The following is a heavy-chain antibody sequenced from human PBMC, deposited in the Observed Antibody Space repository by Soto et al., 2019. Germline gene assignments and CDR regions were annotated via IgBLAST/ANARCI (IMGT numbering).Heavy chain of an antibody. V-gene: IGHV4-31*03. Sequence: VQLQESGPGLVKPSQTLSLPCTVSGGSISSGGYYWSWIRQHPGKGLEWIGYIYYSGSTYYNPSLKRRVTISVDTSKNQFSLKLSSVTAADTAVYYCASGSIWGAPMDVWGQGTTVTVSS. CDR2: IYYSGST. CDR3: ASGSIWGAPMDV. CDR1: GGSISSGGYY. J-gene: IGHJ6*02. D-gene: IGHD3-16*01.